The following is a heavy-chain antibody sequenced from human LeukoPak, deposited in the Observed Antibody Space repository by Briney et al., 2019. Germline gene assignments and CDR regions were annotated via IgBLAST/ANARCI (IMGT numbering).Heavy chain of an antibody. CDR2: IYSSGST. CDR1: GGSISSYY. Sequence: SEPLSLTCTVSGGSISSYYWSWVRQPPGEGLECIGYIYSSGSTNYNPSLKSRVTISVDASNNQFSLKLTSVTAADTAVYYCARGSKGSSWPGGYFDLWGRGTLVTVSS. CDR3: ARGSKGSSWPGGYFDL. J-gene: IGHJ2*01. V-gene: IGHV4-59*01. D-gene: IGHD6-13*01.